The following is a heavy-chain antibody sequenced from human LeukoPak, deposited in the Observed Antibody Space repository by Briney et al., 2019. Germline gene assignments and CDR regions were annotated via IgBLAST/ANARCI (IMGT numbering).Heavy chain of an antibody. CDR2: ISYDGSNK. CDR1: GFTFSSYA. Sequence: GGSLRLSCAASGFTFSSYAMHWVRQAPGKGLEWVAVISYDGSNKYYADSVKGRFTISRDNSKNTLYLQMNSLRAEDTAVYYCARGHYYDSSGYQTDYWGQGTLVTVSS. J-gene: IGHJ4*02. CDR3: ARGHYYDSSGYQTDY. D-gene: IGHD3-22*01. V-gene: IGHV3-30-3*01.